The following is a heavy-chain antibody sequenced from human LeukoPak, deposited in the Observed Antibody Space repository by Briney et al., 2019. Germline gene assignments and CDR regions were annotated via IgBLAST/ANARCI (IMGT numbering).Heavy chain of an antibody. CDR3: ARGSTRGYNWFDP. J-gene: IGHJ5*02. Sequence: KLGESLKISCQASGYSFTSYWIAWVRQLPGKGLEWMGIIYPGDSDTRYSPSFQGQVIISADKSISTAYLQWSSLKASDTAMYYCARGSTRGYNWFDPWGQGTLVTVSS. CDR1: GYSFTSYW. V-gene: IGHV5-51*01. CDR2: IYPGDSDT. D-gene: IGHD2-2*01.